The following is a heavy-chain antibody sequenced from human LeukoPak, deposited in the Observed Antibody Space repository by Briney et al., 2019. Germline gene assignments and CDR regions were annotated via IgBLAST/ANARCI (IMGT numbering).Heavy chain of an antibody. CDR3: APSSQLGSYNWFDP. CDR2: IDHSGST. Sequence: PSETLSLTCAVYGASFSDYYWSWIRQPPGKGLEGIGEIDHSGSTKCSPSLKSRVTISVDTSKNQFSLDLTSVTAADTAVYYCAPSSQLGSYNWFDPWGQRTLVTVS. D-gene: IGHD6-6*01. V-gene: IGHV4-34*01. CDR1: GASFSDYY. J-gene: IGHJ5*02.